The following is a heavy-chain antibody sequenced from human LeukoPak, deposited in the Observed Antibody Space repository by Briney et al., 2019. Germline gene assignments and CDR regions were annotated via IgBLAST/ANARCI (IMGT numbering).Heavy chain of an antibody. CDR3: ARDLRSAADY. J-gene: IGHJ4*02. CDR1: GFTFSSDW. V-gene: IGHV3-74*01. CDR2: INTDGSGSGT. Sequence: PGGSLRLSCAASGFTFSSDWMHWVRQAPGKGLVWVSRINTDGSGSGTSYADSVKGRFTISRDNAKNTLYLQMNSLRVEDTAMYYCARDLRSAADYWGQGTLVTVS.